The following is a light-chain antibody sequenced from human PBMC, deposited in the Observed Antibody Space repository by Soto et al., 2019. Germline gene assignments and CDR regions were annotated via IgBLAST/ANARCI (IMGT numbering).Light chain of an antibody. CDR3: QQSDNSPRT. CDR1: QSVNSNY. CDR2: GAS. J-gene: IGKJ1*01. V-gene: IGKV3-20*01. Sequence: EIVLTQSPCTLSLSPGERATLSCRASQSVNSNYLAWYQQKPGQGPRVLMYGASSRATGVPDRFSGSGSGTDFTLTISRLEPEDFAVYFCQQSDNSPRTFGQGTKVEIK.